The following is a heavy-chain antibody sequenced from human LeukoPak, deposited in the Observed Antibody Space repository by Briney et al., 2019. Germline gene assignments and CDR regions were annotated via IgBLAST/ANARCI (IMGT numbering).Heavy chain of an antibody. V-gene: IGHV4-39*01. CDR1: GGSISSSSYY. CDR3: ARRGKNLGWFDP. Sequence: SETLSLTCTVSGGSISSSSYYWGWIRQPPGKGLEWIGSIYYSGSTYYNPSLKSRVTISVDTSKNQFSLKLSSVTAADTAVYYCARRGKNLGWFDPWGQGTLVTVSS. CDR2: IYYSGST. D-gene: IGHD2/OR15-2a*01. J-gene: IGHJ5*02.